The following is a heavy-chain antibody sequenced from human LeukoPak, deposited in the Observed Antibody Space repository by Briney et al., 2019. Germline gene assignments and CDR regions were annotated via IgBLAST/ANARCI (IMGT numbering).Heavy chain of an antibody. CDR2: ISYDGSNE. D-gene: IGHD6-19*01. CDR1: EFIFRSYD. Sequence: GGSLRLSCAASEFIFRSYDMHWVRQAPGKGLEWVAFISYDGSNEYYADSVKGRFTISRDNAKNSLYLQMNSLRAEDTAVYYCAAPGIAVAGTKVDWFDPWGQGTLVTVSS. J-gene: IGHJ5*02. V-gene: IGHV3-33*05. CDR3: AAPGIAVAGTKVDWFDP.